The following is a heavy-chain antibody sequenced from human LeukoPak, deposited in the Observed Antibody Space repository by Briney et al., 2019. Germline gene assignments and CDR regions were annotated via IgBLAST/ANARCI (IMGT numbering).Heavy chain of an antibody. D-gene: IGHD2-2*01. J-gene: IGHJ4*02. V-gene: IGHV4-34*08. CDR1: GFTFSSYG. CDR2: INHSGGT. CDR3: ATYLGYCSSTSCYAGFDY. Sequence: GSLRLSCAASGFTFSSYGMSWIRQPPGKGLEWIGEINHSGGTKYNPSLKSRVTISVDTSKDQFSLKLSSVTAADTAVYYCATYLGYCSSTSCYAGFDYWGQGTLVTVSS.